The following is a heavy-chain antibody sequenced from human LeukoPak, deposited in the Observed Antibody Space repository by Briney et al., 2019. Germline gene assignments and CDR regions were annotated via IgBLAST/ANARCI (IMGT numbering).Heavy chain of an antibody. CDR1: GYTFTGYY. V-gene: IGHV1-2*02. CDR2: INPNSGGT. CDR3: ARVQGPDNWFDP. J-gene: IGHJ5*02. Sequence: ASVKVSCKASGYTFTGYYMHWVRQAPGQGLEWMGWINPNSGGTNYAQKFQGRVTMTRDTSISTAYMELSRLRSDDTAVYYRARVQGPDNWFDPWGQGTLVTVSS.